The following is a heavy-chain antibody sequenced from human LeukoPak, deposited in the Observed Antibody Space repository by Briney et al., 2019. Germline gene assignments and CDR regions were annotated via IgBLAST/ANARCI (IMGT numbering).Heavy chain of an antibody. CDR1: GYTFTGYY. CDR2: INPNSGGT. CDR3: ARVGAYSSSPDAFDI. J-gene: IGHJ3*02. D-gene: IGHD6-13*01. Sequence: GASVKVSCKASGYTFTGYYMHWVRQAPGQGLEWMGWINPNSGGTNYAQKFQGRVTMTRDTSISTAYMELSRLRSDDTAVYYCARVGAYSSSPDAFDIWGQGTMVTVSS. V-gene: IGHV1-2*02.